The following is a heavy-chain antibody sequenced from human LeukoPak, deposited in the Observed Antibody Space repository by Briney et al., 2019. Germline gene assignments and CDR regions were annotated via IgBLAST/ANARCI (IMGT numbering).Heavy chain of an antibody. J-gene: IGHJ4*02. Sequence: PGGSLRLSCAASGFTFTNYWMSWVRQAPGKGLEWVASIKQDASDKYYVDSVKGRFTISRDNAKNSLSLQMISLRAEDTALYYCVRDPVDYWGQGILVTVSS. CDR1: GFTFTNYW. CDR3: VRDPVDY. CDR2: IKQDASDK. V-gene: IGHV3-7*01.